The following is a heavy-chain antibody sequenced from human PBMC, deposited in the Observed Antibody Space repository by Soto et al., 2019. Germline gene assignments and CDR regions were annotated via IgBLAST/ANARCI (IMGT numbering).Heavy chain of an antibody. J-gene: IGHJ6*02. Sequence: SETLSLTCTVSGGSISSGGYYWSWIRQHPGKGLEWMGYIYYSGSTYYNPSLKSRVTISVDTSKNQFSLKLSSVTAADTAVYYCARPLYSYGPMDVWGQGTTVTV. V-gene: IGHV4-31*03. CDR2: IYYSGST. D-gene: IGHD5-18*01. CDR1: GGSISSGGYY. CDR3: ARPLYSYGPMDV.